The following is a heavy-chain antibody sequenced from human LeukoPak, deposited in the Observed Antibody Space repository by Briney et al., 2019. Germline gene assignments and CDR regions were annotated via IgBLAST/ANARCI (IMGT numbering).Heavy chain of an antibody. J-gene: IGHJ4*02. Sequence: GGSLRLSCAASGFTFSSYAMSWVRQAPGKGLEWVSAISGSGGSTYYADSVKGRFTVSRDNSKNTLYLQMNSLRAEDTAVYYCAKDILGGSGLDYWGQGTLVTVSS. CDR3: AKDILGGSGLDY. D-gene: IGHD2-15*01. CDR1: GFTFSSYA. CDR2: ISGSGGST. V-gene: IGHV3-23*01.